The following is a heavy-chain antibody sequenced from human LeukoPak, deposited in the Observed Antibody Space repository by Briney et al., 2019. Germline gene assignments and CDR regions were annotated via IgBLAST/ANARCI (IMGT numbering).Heavy chain of an antibody. CDR1: GFTFSSYA. CDR2: ISYDGSNK. Sequence: GGSLRLSCAASGFTFSSYAMHWVRQAPGKGLEWVAVISYDGSNKYYADSVKGRFTISRDNSKNTLYLQMNSLGAEDTAVYYCARGGIAVAGIFDYWGQGTLVTVSS. D-gene: IGHD6-19*01. J-gene: IGHJ4*02. CDR3: ARGGIAVAGIFDY. V-gene: IGHV3-30*04.